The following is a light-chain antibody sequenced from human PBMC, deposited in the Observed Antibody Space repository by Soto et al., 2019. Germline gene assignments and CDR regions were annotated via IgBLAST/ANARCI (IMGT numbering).Light chain of an antibody. V-gene: IGKV2-28*01. Sequence: DIVMTQSPLSLPVTPGEPASISCRSSQSLLHSNGYNYLDWYLQKPGQSPQLLIYLGSNRASGVPDRFIGMRSGPDFTLKISRVEAEAVGVYYCMQALQTPVFGGGTKVEIK. CDR1: QSLLHSNGYNY. J-gene: IGKJ4*01. CDR2: LGS. CDR3: MQALQTPV.